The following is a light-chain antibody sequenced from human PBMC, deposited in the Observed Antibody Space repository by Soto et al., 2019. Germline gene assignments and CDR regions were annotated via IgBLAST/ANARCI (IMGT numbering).Light chain of an antibody. Sequence: EIVLTQSPSPLSLSPGERAAPSCSVGLSVCSWALAWYQQKPGDAPWLVVYGAFIGATGTPARFSGSGSGSDFTLTISSLQSEDFAVYYCQQYNKWPLTFGPGTKVDIK. CDR1: LSVCSWA. J-gene: IGKJ3*01. V-gene: IGKV3-15*01. CDR3: QQYNKWPLT. CDR2: GAF.